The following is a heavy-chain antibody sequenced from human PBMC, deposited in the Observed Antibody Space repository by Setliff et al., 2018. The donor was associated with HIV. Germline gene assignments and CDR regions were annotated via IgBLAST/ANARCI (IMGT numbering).Heavy chain of an antibody. CDR3: ATRPRIAARPFDY. CDR2: IYNTGST. J-gene: IGHJ4*02. D-gene: IGHD6-6*01. CDR1: GGSISSGGFY. V-gene: IGHV4-31*03. Sequence: SETLSLTCTVTGGSISSGGFYWTWIRQHPGKGLEWIGYIYNTGSTYHSPSLESRVTISIDTSKNQFSLELTSLTAADTAVYYCATRPRIAARPFDYWGQGMLVTISS.